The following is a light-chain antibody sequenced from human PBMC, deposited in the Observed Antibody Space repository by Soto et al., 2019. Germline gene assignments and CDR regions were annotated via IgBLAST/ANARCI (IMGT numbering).Light chain of an antibody. CDR3: QQYGGSPRT. V-gene: IGKV3-20*01. Sequence: EIVLTQSPGTLSLSPGEGATLSCRASQSIGGNFLAWYQQRRGQAPRLLIHGASNRATGIPDRFSGSGSGTDFTLTITRLEHEDFEVYYCQQYGGSPRTLGQGTKVDIK. CDR2: GAS. CDR1: QSIGGNF. J-gene: IGKJ1*01.